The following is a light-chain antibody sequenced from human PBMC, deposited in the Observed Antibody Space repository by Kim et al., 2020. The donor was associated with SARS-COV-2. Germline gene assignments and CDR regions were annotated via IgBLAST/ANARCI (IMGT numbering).Light chain of an antibody. J-gene: IGKJ4*01. Sequence: PAYVGDRVTITCRESHSISTYLVWYQQKPGKAPNLLIYGASRVQSGVPSRFSGSGYGTEFTLTITSLQPDDFATYYCQQSYTAPTFGGGTKVDIK. CDR2: GAS. CDR3: QQSYTAPT. CDR1: HSISTY. V-gene: IGKV1-39*01.